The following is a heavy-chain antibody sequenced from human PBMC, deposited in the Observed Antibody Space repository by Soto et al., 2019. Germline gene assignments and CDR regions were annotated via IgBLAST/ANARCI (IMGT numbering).Heavy chain of an antibody. CDR3: ARGKVVGTEAAGLTLIFQH. V-gene: IGHV4-34*01. J-gene: IGHJ1*01. CDR2: INHSGST. D-gene: IGHD6-13*01. CDR1: GGSFSGYY. Sequence: TSETLSLTCAVYGGSFSGYYWSWIRQPPGKGLEWIGEINHSGSTNYNPSLKSRVTISVDTSKNQFSLKLSSVTAADTAVYYCARGKVVGTEAAGLTLIFQHWGQGTLVTVSS.